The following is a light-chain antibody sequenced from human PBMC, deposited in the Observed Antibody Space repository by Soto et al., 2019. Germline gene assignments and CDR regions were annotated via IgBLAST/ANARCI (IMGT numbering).Light chain of an antibody. CDR2: DAT. Sequence: IVLTQSPGTLSVSPGGGDPLXCRASQNLITNLAWYQQKPGQAPRLLIHDATTRATGIPARFSGSGSGTEFTLTISSLQSEDFAVYYCQQYHDWPLTFGQGTRLEI. CDR3: QQYHDWPLT. V-gene: IGKV3-15*01. CDR1: QNLITN. J-gene: IGKJ5*01.